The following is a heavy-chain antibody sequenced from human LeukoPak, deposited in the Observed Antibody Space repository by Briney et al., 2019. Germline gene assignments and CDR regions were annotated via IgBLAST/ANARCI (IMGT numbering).Heavy chain of an antibody. V-gene: IGHV1-24*01. Sequence: ASVKVSCKVSGYTLTELSMHWVRQAPGKGLEWMGRFDPEDGETLYAQKFQGRVTMTEDTSTDTAYMELSSLRSEDTAVYYCATDRFLSSSWYRLLYWGQGTLVTVSS. CDR2: FDPEDGET. CDR1: GYTLTELS. J-gene: IGHJ4*02. D-gene: IGHD6-13*01. CDR3: ATDRFLSSSWYRLLY.